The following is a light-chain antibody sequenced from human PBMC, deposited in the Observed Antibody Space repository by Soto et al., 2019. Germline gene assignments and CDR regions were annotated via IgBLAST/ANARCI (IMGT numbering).Light chain of an antibody. CDR2: ETS. CDR3: LQDYNYPQT. Sequence: GERVTITCRAVQGYRSDLGWYQQKPGKAPKLLIYETSSLQSGVPSRFSGSGSGTDFTLTISSLQPEDFATYYCLQDYNYPQTSGQRTKVDIK. V-gene: IGKV1-6*01. J-gene: IGKJ1*01. CDR1: QGYRSD.